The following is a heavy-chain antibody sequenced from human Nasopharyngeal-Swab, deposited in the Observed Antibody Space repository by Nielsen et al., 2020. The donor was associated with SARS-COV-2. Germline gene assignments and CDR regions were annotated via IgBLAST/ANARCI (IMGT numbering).Heavy chain of an antibody. D-gene: IGHD6-13*01. Sequence: GESLKISCEASGCTVSNYDMHWVRQATRKGLEWLSGINPAGVTYSPDSVKGRFTISRENAKNSLYLQMNSLRAEDTAVYSCAKGGVYSSSWGDVWGQGTTVTVSS. J-gene: IGHJ6*02. CDR1: GCTVSNYD. CDR3: AKGGVYSSSWGDV. V-gene: IGHV3-13*01. CDR2: INPAGVT.